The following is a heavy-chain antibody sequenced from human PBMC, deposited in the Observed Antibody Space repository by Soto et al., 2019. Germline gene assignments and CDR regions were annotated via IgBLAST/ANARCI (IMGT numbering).Heavy chain of an antibody. Sequence: QVQLVQSGAEVRKPGASVKVSCKASGYTFTNNAIHWVRQAPGHRLEWMGWINTGNGNTKYSQNFQGRVTITRDTSASTGYMELSRLRSEDTAVYYCARDRWYTWSDATDFWGQGTLVTVSS. CDR2: INTGNGNT. CDR1: GYTFTNNA. D-gene: IGHD1-1*01. CDR3: ARDRWYTWSDATDF. V-gene: IGHV1-3*04. J-gene: IGHJ1*01.